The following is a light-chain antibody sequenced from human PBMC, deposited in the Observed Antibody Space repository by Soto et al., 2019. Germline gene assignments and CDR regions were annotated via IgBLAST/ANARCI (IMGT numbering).Light chain of an antibody. Sequence: DIQMTQSPSSLSASVGDRVTITCRASQSISTYLNWYQQKPGEAPKLLIYAASSLQSGVPSRFSGSRSGTDFTLTISSLQPEDFATYYCQQSYSTLYTFGQGTKLEIK. V-gene: IGKV1-39*01. J-gene: IGKJ2*01. CDR3: QQSYSTLYT. CDR2: AAS. CDR1: QSISTY.